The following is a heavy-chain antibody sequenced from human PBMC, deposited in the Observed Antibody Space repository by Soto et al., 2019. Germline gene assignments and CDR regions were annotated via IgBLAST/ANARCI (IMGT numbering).Heavy chain of an antibody. J-gene: IGHJ3*02. CDR3: ARGDYYDVSGPFSDAFDI. V-gene: IGHV3-7*04. Sequence: PGGSLRLSCAASGFTFSSYWMSWVRQAPGKRLEWVGNIKEDGSQKWYVDSVKGRFTISRDNAKNSLYLQMNSLRVEDTAVYYCARGDYYDVSGPFSDAFDIWGQGTMVTVSS. D-gene: IGHD3-22*01. CDR1: GFTFSSYW. CDR2: IKEDGSQK.